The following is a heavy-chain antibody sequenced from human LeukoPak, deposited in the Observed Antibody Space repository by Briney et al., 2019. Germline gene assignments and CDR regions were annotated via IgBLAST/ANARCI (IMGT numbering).Heavy chain of an antibody. J-gene: IGHJ4*02. CDR1: GDIVSSNNAA. Sequence: PSQTLSLTCAISGDIVSSNNAAWNWIRQSPSRGLEWLGRTYHRSTWCDDYVVSVRSRLTITPDISKNQVSLQLNSVTPEDTAVYYCTREVAGTDGFDYWGQGITVTVSS. D-gene: IGHD6-13*01. CDR2: TYHRSTWCD. V-gene: IGHV6-1*01. CDR3: TREVAGTDGFDY.